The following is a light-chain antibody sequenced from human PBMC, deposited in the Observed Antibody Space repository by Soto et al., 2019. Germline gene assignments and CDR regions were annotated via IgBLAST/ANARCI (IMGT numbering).Light chain of an antibody. CDR1: SSDVGGYNY. V-gene: IGLV2-14*01. Sequence: QSALTQPASVSGSPGQSITISCTGTSSDVGGYNYVSWYQQHPGKAPKLMIYDVSNRPSGVSNRFSGSESGNTASLTISGLQAEDEADYYCSSYTSSSTQVFGTGTKVTVL. CDR2: DVS. J-gene: IGLJ1*01. CDR3: SSYTSSSTQV.